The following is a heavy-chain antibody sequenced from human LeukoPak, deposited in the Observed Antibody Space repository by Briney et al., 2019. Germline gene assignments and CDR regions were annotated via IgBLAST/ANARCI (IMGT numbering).Heavy chain of an antibody. CDR3: AKVGDIVATITQYYFDY. Sequence: GGSLRLSCAASGFTFSSYAMSWVRQAPGKGLEWVSAISGSGGSTYYADSVKARFTISRDNSKNTLYLQMNSLRAEDTAVYYCAKVGDIVATITQYYFDYWGQGTLVTVSS. J-gene: IGHJ4*02. D-gene: IGHD5-12*01. CDR1: GFTFSSYA. CDR2: ISGSGGST. V-gene: IGHV3-23*01.